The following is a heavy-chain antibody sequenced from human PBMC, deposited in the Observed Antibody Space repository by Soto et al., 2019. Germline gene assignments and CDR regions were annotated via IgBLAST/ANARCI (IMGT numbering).Heavy chain of an antibody. CDR2: IWYDGSNK. Sequence: PGGSLRLSCAASGFTFSSFGMHWVRQAPGKGPEWVAVIWYDGSNKWYADSVKGRFTISRDNSKNTLHLEMNSLRAEDTAVYYCARGNYDFCSGLDYWGQGALVTVSS. D-gene: IGHD3-3*01. V-gene: IGHV3-33*01. J-gene: IGHJ4*02. CDR1: GFTFSSFG. CDR3: ARGNYDFCSGLDY.